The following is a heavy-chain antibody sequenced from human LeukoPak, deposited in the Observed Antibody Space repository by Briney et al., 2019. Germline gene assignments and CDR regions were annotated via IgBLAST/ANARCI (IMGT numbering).Heavy chain of an antibody. Sequence: SETLSLTCAVYGGSFSGYYWSWIRQPPGKGLEWIGEINHSGSTNYNPSLKSRVTISVDTSKNQFSLKLSSVTAADTAVYYCARGRNRGASGFDPWGQGTLVTVSS. CDR3: ARGRNRGASGFDP. J-gene: IGHJ5*02. V-gene: IGHV4-34*01. CDR1: GGSFSGYY. CDR2: INHSGST. D-gene: IGHD1-14*01.